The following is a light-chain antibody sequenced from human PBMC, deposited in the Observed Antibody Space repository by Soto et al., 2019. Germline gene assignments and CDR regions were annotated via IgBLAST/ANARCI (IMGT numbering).Light chain of an antibody. J-gene: IGLJ2*01. CDR2: EGT. Sequence: QSALTQPASVSGSPGQSITISCTGTSSDVGSYNFVSWFQQHPGKVPKLIIYEGTERPSVVSNRFSASKSGNTASLTISGLQPEDEADYYCCSYAGPSTIFGGGTKLTVL. CDR1: SSDVGSYNF. V-gene: IGLV2-23*01. CDR3: CSYAGPSTI.